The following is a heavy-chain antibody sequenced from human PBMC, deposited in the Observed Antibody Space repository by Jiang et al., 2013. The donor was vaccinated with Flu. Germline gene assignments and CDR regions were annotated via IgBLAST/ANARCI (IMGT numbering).Heavy chain of an antibody. D-gene: IGHD5-18*01. CDR2: IYYSGTT. Sequence: SLTCTVSGASISSGGYYWNWIRQPPGKGLEWIGYIYYSGTTYRNPSLKSRVSMSVDTSKNQFSLKLSSVTAADTAVYYCARERSADTAMLSFDPWGQGTLVTVSS. CDR1: GASISSGGYY. CDR3: ARERSADTAMLSFDP. J-gene: IGHJ5*02. V-gene: IGHV4-30-4*01.